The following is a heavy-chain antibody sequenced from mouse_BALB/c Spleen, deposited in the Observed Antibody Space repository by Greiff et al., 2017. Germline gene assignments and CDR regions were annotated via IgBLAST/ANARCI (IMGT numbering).Heavy chain of an antibody. CDR3: AGTEDYFDY. D-gene: IGHD2-14*01. Sequence: QVQLQQSGAELARPGASVKLSCKASGYTFTDYYINWVKQRTGQGLEWIGEIYPGSGNTYYNEKFKGKATLTADKSSSTAYMQLSSLTSEDSAVYFCAGTEDYFDYWGQGTTLTVSS. J-gene: IGHJ2*01. CDR1: GYTFTDYY. V-gene: IGHV1-77*01. CDR2: IYPGSGNT.